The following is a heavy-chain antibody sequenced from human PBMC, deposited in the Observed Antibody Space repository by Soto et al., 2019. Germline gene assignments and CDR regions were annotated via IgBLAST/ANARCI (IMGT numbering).Heavy chain of an antibody. Sequence: EVQLVESGGGLVQPGGSLRLSCAASGFSISSYGMSWVRQAPGKGLEWISYINTRSSNIYYADSVKGRFTISRDNAKNSLYLQMNSLRADDTGVYYCARGGGSVAVAATKFNWFDPWGQGTLVTVSS. V-gene: IGHV3-48*04. CDR2: INTRSSNI. CDR1: GFSISSYG. J-gene: IGHJ5*02. CDR3: ARGGGSVAVAATKFNWFDP. D-gene: IGHD2-15*01.